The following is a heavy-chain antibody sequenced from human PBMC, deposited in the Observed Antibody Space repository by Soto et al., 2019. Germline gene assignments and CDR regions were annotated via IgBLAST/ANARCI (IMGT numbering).Heavy chain of an antibody. J-gene: IGHJ5*02. Sequence: QVQLQESGPGLVKPSQTLSLTCTVSGDSISSGDYYWSWIRQPPGKGLEWIGYIYYSGSTYFNPSLKSRVTISVDTSKNQFSLKVSSVTAADTAVYYCTRGYSYGYLGWFDPWGQGTLVTVSS. CDR2: IYYSGST. CDR3: TRGYSYGYLGWFDP. CDR1: GDSISSGDYY. V-gene: IGHV4-30-4*01. D-gene: IGHD5-18*01.